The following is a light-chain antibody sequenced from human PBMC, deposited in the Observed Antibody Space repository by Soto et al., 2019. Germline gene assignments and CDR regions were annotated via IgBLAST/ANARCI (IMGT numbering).Light chain of an antibody. CDR3: QQRSNYLFT. V-gene: IGKV3-11*01. Sequence: EIVLTQSPATVSLSPGDRATLSCRASQSLNSDLAWYQQKPGQAPRLLIFDASNRATGIPARFSGSGSGTDFTLTISSLEPEDFAVYYCQQRSNYLFTFGPGTTVDLK. CDR1: QSLNSD. CDR2: DAS. J-gene: IGKJ3*01.